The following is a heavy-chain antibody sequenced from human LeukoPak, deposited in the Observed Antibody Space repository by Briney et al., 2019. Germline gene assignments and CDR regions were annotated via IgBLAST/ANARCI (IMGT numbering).Heavy chain of an antibody. D-gene: IGHD4-17*01. J-gene: IGHJ4*02. CDR2: IYHSGRP. CDR3: ARDYGDPYYFDY. V-gene: IGHV4-4*02. CDR1: GGSISSNNW. Sequence: SETLSLTCAVSGGSISSNNWWSWVRQPPGKGLEWIGEIYHSGRPHYNPSLKSRVTISIDKSKNQSSLKLSSVTAADTAVYYCARDYGDPYYFDYWGQGALVTVSS.